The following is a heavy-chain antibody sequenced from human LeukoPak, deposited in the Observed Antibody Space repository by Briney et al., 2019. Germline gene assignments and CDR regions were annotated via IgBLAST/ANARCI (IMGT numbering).Heavy chain of an antibody. V-gene: IGHV1-2*02. CDR1: GYTFTDYY. D-gene: IGHD6-19*01. CDR2: LNPSSGET. Sequence: ASVKVSCKTSGYTFTDYYMHWVRQARGQGLEWMGWLNPSSGETNFAEKFQGRISMTRDTSISTAYMELSRLRSDDTAVYYCAAEDSSGCPCYWGQGTLVTVPS. CDR3: AAEDSSGCPCY. J-gene: IGHJ4*02.